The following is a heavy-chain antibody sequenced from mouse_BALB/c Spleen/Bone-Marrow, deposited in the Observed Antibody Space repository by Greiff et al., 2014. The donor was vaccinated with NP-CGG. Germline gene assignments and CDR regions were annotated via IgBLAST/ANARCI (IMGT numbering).Heavy chain of an antibody. V-gene: IGHV1-67*01. CDR1: GYTFTENA. D-gene: IGHD1-2*01. J-gene: IGHJ2*01. CDR3: ASTAGTNYDYFAY. CDR2: ISTYSGYT. Sequence: VMLVESGPELVRPGVSVKISCKDSGYTFTENAMHWVKQSHAESLEWIGVISTYSGYTNCNQKFKGKATMTVDKSSSTAYMELARLTSEDSAIYYCASTAGTNYDYFAYWGQGTTLTVSS.